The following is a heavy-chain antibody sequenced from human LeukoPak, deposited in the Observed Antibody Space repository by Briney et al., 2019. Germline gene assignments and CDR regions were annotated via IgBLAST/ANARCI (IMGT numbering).Heavy chain of an antibody. J-gene: IGHJ6*02. V-gene: IGHV1-2*02. CDR2: INPNSGGT. D-gene: IGHD6-19*01. CDR3: ARSRYSSGEYYGMDV. CDR1: GYTFTGYY. Sequence: GASVKVSCKASGYTFTGYYMHWVRLAPGQGLEWMGWINPNSGGTNYAQKFQGRVTMTRDTSISTAYMELSRLRSDDTAVYYCARSRYSSGEYYGMDVWGQGTTVTVSS.